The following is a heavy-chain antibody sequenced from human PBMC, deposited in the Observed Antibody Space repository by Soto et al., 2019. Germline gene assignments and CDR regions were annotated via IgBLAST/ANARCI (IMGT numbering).Heavy chain of an antibody. D-gene: IGHD3-16*01. CDR2: ISAYTGDT. V-gene: IGHV1-18*01. Sequence: GASVKVSCKASGYTFTSYGITWVRQAPGQGLEWMGWISAYTGDTNYAQKLQGRVTMTTDTSTSTAYMELRSLRSDDTAVYYCARDRVAGIWGDAFDIWGQGTMVTVS. CDR1: GYTFTSYG. CDR3: ARDRVAGIWGDAFDI. J-gene: IGHJ3*02.